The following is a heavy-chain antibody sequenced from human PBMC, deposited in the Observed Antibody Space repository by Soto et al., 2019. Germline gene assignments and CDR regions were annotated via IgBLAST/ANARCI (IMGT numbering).Heavy chain of an antibody. CDR3: AKDRFTTVVKGYYYLMDV. CDR2: LSGSGGTT. V-gene: IGHV3-23*01. CDR1: GFTFYTYA. D-gene: IGHD5-18*01. Sequence: EVQLLESGGGLVQPGGSLRLSCAASGFTFYTYAMRWVRQAPGKGLEWVSALSGSGGTTYYAESVKGRFTISRDNSKNTLYLQMNSLRAEDTAVYYCAKDRFTTVVKGYYYLMDVWGQGTTVTVSS. J-gene: IGHJ6*02.